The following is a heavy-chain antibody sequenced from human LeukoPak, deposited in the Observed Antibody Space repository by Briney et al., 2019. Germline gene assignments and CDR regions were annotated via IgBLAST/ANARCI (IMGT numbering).Heavy chain of an antibody. D-gene: IGHD3-22*01. V-gene: IGHV4-4*09. CDR3: ARHNSYYYDSSGYYYLGAFDI. CDR2: IYTSGST. Sequence: SETLSLTCTVSGGSISSYYWSWIRQPPGKGLEWIGYIYTSGSTNYNPSLKSRVTISVDTSKNQFSLKLSSVTAADTAVYYCARHNSYYYDSSGYYYLGAFDIWGQGTMVTVSS. CDR1: GGSISSYY. J-gene: IGHJ3*02.